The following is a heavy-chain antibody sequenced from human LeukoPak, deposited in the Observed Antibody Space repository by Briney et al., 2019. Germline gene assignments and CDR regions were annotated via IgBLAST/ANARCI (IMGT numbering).Heavy chain of an antibody. CDR1: GFTLSTYG. V-gene: IGHV3-33*01. D-gene: IGHD2-15*01. CDR2: IWYDGSNK. CDR3: AREKYCSGDSCYSFDY. Sequence: GRSLRLSCAASGFTLSTYGMYWVRQAPGKGLEWVSFIWYDGSNKYYADSVKGRFTISRDDSKNTLYLQMNSLRAEDTAVYYCAREKYCSGDSCYSFDYWGQGTLVTVSS. J-gene: IGHJ4*02.